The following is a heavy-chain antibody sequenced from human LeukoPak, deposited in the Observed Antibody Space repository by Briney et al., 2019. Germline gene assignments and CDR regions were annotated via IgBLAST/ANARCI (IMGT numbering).Heavy chain of an antibody. CDR1: VSSFAGYY. CDR2: RNHRGSS. J-gene: IGHJ4*02. D-gene: IGHD6-19*01. Sequence: SGTLSLTCSVHVSSFAGYYWSGIRQPPGRGVEWIGERNHRGSSYFSPSFASRVTISLDMSRKQFSLKLTSVTAAHTALCYCVRGSGSYSGAADYWGQGTLVTVSS. V-gene: IGHV4-34*01. CDR3: VRGSGSYSGAADY.